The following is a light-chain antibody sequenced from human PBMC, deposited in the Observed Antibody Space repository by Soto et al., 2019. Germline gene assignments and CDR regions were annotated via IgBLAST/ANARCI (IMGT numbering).Light chain of an antibody. CDR1: QTISSW. CDR2: KAS. Sequence: DIQMTQSPSTLSGSVGDRVTITCRASQTISSWLAWYQQKPGKAPKLLIYKASTLKSGVPSRFSGSGSGTDFTLTISSLQADDFATYYCQQYNGYSTWTFGQGTKLDIK. V-gene: IGKV1-5*03. CDR3: QQYNGYSTWT. J-gene: IGKJ1*01.